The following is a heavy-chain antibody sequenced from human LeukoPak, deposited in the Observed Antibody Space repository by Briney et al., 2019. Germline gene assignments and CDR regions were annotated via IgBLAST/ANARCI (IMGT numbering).Heavy chain of an antibody. CDR1: GGSISSSSYY. V-gene: IGHV4-39*07. Sequence: PSETLSLTCTVSGGSISSSSYYWGWIRQPPGKGLEWIGSIYYSGSTYYNPSLKSRVTISVDTSKNQFSLKLSSVTAADTAVYYCARAGYCSGGSCYLDYYYYYMDVWGKGTTVTVSS. J-gene: IGHJ6*03. CDR3: ARAGYCSGGSCYLDYYYYYMDV. D-gene: IGHD2-15*01. CDR2: IYYSGST.